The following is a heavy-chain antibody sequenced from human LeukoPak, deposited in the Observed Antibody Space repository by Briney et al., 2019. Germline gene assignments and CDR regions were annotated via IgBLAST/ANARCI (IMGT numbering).Heavy chain of an antibody. Sequence: PGGSLRLSCAASKFTFSHYSMSWDRQAPGKGLEWVSIIGASGGNTYYADSVKGRFTVSRDNAKNTLSLQMNSLTYEDTAVYYCAKSLDLMVYSTAFDYWGQGTPVTVSS. J-gene: IGHJ4*02. CDR3: AKSLDLMVYSTAFDY. CDR2: IGASGGNT. D-gene: IGHD2-8*01. V-gene: IGHV3-23*01. CDR1: KFTFSHYS.